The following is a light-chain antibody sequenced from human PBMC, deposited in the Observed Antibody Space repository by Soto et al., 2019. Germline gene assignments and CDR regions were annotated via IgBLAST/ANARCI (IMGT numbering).Light chain of an antibody. CDR3: QQTYNSPLT. Sequence: DIQMTQFPSPLSASVGDSVTITCRASQNIRIYLNWYQHKPGKAPSVLVYGASTLQSGVPSRFSGSASGPVYTLTINSLQPEDFATYYCQQTYNSPLTFGQGTKVDIK. CDR1: QNIRIY. J-gene: IGKJ1*01. V-gene: IGKV1-39*01. CDR2: GAS.